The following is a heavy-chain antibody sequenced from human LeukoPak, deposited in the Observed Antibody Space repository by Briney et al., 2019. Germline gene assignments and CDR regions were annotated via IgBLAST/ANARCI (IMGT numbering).Heavy chain of an antibody. CDR2: ISSSSSYI. CDR3: ARGDDILTV. J-gene: IGHJ4*02. CDR1: GFTFSSYS. V-gene: IGHV3-21*01. Sequence: GGSLRLSCAASGFTFSSYSMNCVRQAPGKGLEWVSSISSSSSYIYYADSVKGRFTISRDNAKNSLYLQVNSLRAEDTAVYYCARGDDILTVWGQGTLVTVSS. D-gene: IGHD3-9*01.